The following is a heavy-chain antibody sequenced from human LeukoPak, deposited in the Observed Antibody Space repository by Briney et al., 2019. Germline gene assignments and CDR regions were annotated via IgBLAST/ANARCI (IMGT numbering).Heavy chain of an antibody. D-gene: IGHD2-2*01. CDR1: GGTFSSYA. V-gene: IGHV1-18*01. J-gene: IGHJ6*02. Sequence: ASVKVSCKASGGTFSSYAISWVRQAPGQGLEWMGWISAYNGNTNYAQKLQGRVTMTTDTSTSTAYMELRSLRSDDTAVYYCARGATSHFYYYGMDVWGQGTTVTVSS. CDR3: ARGATSHFYYYGMDV. CDR2: ISAYNGNT.